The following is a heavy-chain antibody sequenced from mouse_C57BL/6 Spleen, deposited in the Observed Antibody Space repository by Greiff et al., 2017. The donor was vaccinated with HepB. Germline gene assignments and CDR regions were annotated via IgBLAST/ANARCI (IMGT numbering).Heavy chain of an antibody. V-gene: IGHV14-2*01. CDR1: GFNIKDYY. Sequence: VQLQQSGAELVKPGASVKLSCTASGFNIKDYYMHWVKQRTEQGLEWIGKIDPEDGETKYAPKFQGKATITADTSSNTAYLRLSSLTSEDAAVYYSANDEYVREYFDVWGTGTTVTVSS. CDR2: IDPEDGET. D-gene: IGHD5-1*01. CDR3: ANDEYVREYFDV. J-gene: IGHJ1*03.